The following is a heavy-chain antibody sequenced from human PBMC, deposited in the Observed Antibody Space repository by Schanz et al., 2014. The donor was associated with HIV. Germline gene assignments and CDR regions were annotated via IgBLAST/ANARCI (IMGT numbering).Heavy chain of an antibody. CDR3: AKGVSVAGSSYYFDY. D-gene: IGHD6-19*01. Sequence: EVHLLESGGGLVQPGRSLRLSCAGSGFTFGNYAMHWVRQAPGKGLEWVSGISWSSGNIGYADSVKGRFTISRDNAKNSLYLQMNSLRREDTAFYYCAKGVSVAGSSYYFDYWGQGALVTVSS. CDR1: GFTFGNYA. J-gene: IGHJ4*02. CDR2: ISWSSGNI. V-gene: IGHV3-9*01.